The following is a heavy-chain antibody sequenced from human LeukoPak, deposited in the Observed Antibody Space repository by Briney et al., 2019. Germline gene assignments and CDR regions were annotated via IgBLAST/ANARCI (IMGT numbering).Heavy chain of an antibody. V-gene: IGHV4-39*01. D-gene: IGHD1-1*01. J-gene: IGHJ5*02. CDR1: GGSISSSSYY. CDR3: ARQLDWFDP. CDR2: IYYSGST. Sequence: SETLSLTCTVSGGSISSSSYYWGWIRQPPGKGLEWIGSIYYSGSTYYNPSLKSRVTISVDTSKNQFSLKLSSVTAADTAVYYCARQLDWFDPWGQGTLVTVSS.